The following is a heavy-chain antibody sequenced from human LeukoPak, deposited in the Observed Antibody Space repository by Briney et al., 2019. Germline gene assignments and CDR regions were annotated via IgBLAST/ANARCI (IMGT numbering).Heavy chain of an antibody. J-gene: IGHJ3*02. D-gene: IGHD4-23*01. CDR2: IYYSGST. CDR3: ARDGGNYVYDI. CDR1: GASVTSGTYY. Sequence: SGTLSLTCTVSGASVTSGTYYWSWIRQPPGKGLEWIGYIYYSGSTNYNPSLKSRVTISVDTSKKQFSLKLSSVTAADTAVYYCARDGGNYVYDIWGQGTMVTVSS. V-gene: IGHV4-61*01.